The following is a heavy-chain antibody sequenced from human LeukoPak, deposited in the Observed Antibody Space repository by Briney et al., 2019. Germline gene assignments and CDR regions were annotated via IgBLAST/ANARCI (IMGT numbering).Heavy chain of an antibody. J-gene: IGHJ4*02. CDR2: IYYSGST. Sequence: SETLSLTCTVSGGSISSYYWSWIRQPPGKGLEWIGYIYYSGSTNYNPSLKSRVTISVDTSKNQFSLKLSSVTAADTAVYYCARQNGVGLFSLPGGQGILVTVSS. CDR1: GGSISSYY. D-gene: IGHD2-8*01. CDR3: ARQNGVGLFSLP. V-gene: IGHV4-59*01.